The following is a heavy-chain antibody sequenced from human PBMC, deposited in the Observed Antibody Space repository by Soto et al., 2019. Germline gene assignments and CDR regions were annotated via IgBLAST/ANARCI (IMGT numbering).Heavy chain of an antibody. CDR2: ISGSGGST. Sequence: GGSPRISCAASGVTFSSYAMSWVRQAPGKGLEWVSAISGSGGSTYYADSVKGRFTISRDNSKNTLYLQMNSLRAEDTAVYYCAKEETSSGWSETPFDYWGQGTLVTVS. CDR1: GVTFSSYA. CDR3: AKEETSSGWSETPFDY. J-gene: IGHJ4*02. D-gene: IGHD6-19*01. V-gene: IGHV3-23*01.